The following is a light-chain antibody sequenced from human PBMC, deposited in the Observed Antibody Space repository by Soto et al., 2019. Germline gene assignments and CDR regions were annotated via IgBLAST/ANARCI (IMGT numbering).Light chain of an antibody. CDR2: GSA. CDR1: QSITSSY. V-gene: IGKV3-20*01. J-gene: IGKJ2*01. Sequence: VLPQSPGTLSLSPGERATLSCTARQSITSSYLAWYQQRPGQAPRLLIYGSANRATGIPDSFSGSWSGREFTLTNSRLEPEDVAVYYGQQYGSTPYTFGQGTKLESK. CDR3: QQYGSTPYT.